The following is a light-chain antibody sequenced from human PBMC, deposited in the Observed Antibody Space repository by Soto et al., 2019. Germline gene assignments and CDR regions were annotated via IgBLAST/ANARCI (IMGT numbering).Light chain of an antibody. Sequence: DIQMTQTPSTLSASVGDRVTITCRASQSFSTWLAWYQQKPGKAPKLLIFDASSLERGVPSRFSGSGSGTEFTLTISSLQPEDFATYYCQQYSTYPLTFGGGTRVEIK. CDR3: QQYSTYPLT. CDR2: DAS. CDR1: QSFSTW. V-gene: IGKV1-5*01. J-gene: IGKJ4*01.